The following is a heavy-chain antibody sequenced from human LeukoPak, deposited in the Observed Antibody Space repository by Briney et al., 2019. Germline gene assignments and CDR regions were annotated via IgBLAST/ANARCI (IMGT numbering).Heavy chain of an antibody. CDR2: IYYSENT. CDR1: GGSIGSSTYY. V-gene: IGHV4-39*01. J-gene: IGHJ6*03. Sequence: PSETLSLTCTVSGGSIGSSTYYWGWIRQPPGKGLEWIGNIYYSENTYYNPSLKSRVTVSVDTSKNQFSLRLSSVTAADTAVYYCARGHLPTYYYYMDVWGKGTTVTVSS. CDR3: ARGHLPTYYYYMDV.